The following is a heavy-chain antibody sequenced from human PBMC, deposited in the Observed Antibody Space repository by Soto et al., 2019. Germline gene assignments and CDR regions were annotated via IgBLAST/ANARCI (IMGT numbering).Heavy chain of an antibody. D-gene: IGHD3-22*01. V-gene: IGHV4-30-4*01. CDR3: ARESYYYDSSGYYHY. CDR1: GVSISSGDYY. J-gene: IGHJ4*02. CDR2: TYYSGST. Sequence: QVQLQESAPGLVKPSQTLSLTCTVSGVSISSGDYYWSWILQPPGKGLEWIGYTYYSGSTYYNPSIKSRVTISVDTCKNQFSLKLSSVTTADTAVYYCARESYYYDSSGYYHYWCQGTLVTVSS.